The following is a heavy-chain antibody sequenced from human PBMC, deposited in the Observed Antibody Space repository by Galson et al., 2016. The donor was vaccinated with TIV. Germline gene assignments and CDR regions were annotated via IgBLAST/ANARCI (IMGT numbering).Heavy chain of an antibody. CDR2: ISAYNGDT. D-gene: IGHD3-16*02. J-gene: IGHJ4*02. Sequence: SVKVSCKASGYTFTSFGLSWARQAPGQGLEWMGWISAYNGDTYFGQRVQGRVTMTADTSTDTAYMELGSLRLEDTAVYYCATVAWFPGLSLDNWCQGTLVIVSS. CDR3: ATVAWFPGLSLDN. V-gene: IGHV1-18*01. CDR1: GYTFTSFG.